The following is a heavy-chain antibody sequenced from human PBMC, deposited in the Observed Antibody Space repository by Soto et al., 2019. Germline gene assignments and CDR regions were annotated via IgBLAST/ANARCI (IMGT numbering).Heavy chain of an antibody. CDR1: GDTFSSYA. V-gene: IGHV1-69*12. J-gene: IGHJ6*02. CDR3: ARDPKDPETYYYGLDV. CDR2: IIPMFGAS. Sequence: QVQLVQSGAEVKKPGSSVKVSCKASGDTFSSYAISWVRQAPGQGLEWMGGIIPMFGASTYAQKFQARVTFTAEESSATAYVELSSLRSDDTAAYYCARDPKDPETYYYGLDVWGQGTTVTVSS.